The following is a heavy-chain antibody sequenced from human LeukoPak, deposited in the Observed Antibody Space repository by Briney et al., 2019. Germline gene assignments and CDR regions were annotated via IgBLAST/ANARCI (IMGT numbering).Heavy chain of an antibody. V-gene: IGHV4-4*07. D-gene: IGHD3-16*01. CDR3: VRVGAIWGYMDV. CDR2: VFSSGST. Sequence: PSETLSLTCTVSGGSISSYYWSWIRQPAGKGLEWTGRVFSSGSTNYNPSLKSRVTMSVDTSKNQLSLKLSSVTAAGTAIYYCVRVGAIWGYMDVWGKGTTVTVSS. J-gene: IGHJ6*03. CDR1: GGSISSYY.